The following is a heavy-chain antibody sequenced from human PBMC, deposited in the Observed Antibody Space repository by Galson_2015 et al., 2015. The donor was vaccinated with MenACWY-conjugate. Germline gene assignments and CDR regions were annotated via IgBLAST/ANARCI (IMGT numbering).Heavy chain of an antibody. V-gene: IGHV3-53*01. Sequence: SLRLSCAASGFTVSTNYMSWFRQAPGKGLEWVSLIYAGGSTYHADSVKGRFTIFRDNSKNTLYLQMNSLRAEDTAVYYCARGRITIFGVVTPPGGVDYWGQGTLVTVSS. D-gene: IGHD3-3*01. J-gene: IGHJ4*02. CDR2: IYAGGST. CDR3: ARGRITIFGVVTPPGGVDY. CDR1: GFTVSTNY.